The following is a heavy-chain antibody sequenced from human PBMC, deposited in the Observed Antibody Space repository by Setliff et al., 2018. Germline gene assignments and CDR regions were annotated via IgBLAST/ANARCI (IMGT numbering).Heavy chain of an antibody. CDR1: GGSFTGTTYY. V-gene: IGHV4-39*01. J-gene: IGHJ3*01. CDR3: ATDGPAYPLGAFDV. CDR2: IINSGST. D-gene: IGHD3-16*01. Sequence: PSETLSLTCTVSGGSFTGTTYYWGWIRQSPGKGLEWIGTIINSGSTYYNPSLKSRVTMSVDTSKSQLSLKLTSVTAADTALYYCATDGPAYPLGAFDVWGQGTMVTVSS.